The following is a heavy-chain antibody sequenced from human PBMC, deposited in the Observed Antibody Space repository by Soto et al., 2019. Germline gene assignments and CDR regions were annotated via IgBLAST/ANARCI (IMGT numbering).Heavy chain of an antibody. Sequence: EVQLLESGGGLVQPGGSLRLSCAASGFTFTSYAMSWVRQAPGKGLEWVSVVSGSGGSTYYADSVKGRFTISRDNSKNTLYLQMNSLRAEDTAVYYCAKEMLLDYSSSACMDSWGQGTLVTVSS. D-gene: IGHD6-6*01. J-gene: IGHJ4*02. V-gene: IGHV3-23*01. CDR3: AKEMLLDYSSSACMDS. CDR1: GFTFTSYA. CDR2: VSGSGGST.